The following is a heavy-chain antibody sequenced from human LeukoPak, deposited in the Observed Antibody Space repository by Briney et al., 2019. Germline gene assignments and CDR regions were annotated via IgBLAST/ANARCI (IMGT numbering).Heavy chain of an antibody. CDR3: ARGAVPVW. Sequence: SETLSLTCTVSGYSISSGYYWSWIRQPAGKGLEWIGRIYTSGSTNYNPSLKSRVTISVDTSKNQFSLKLSSVTAADTAVYYCARGAVPVWWGQGTLVTVSS. CDR2: IYTSGST. V-gene: IGHV4-61*02. D-gene: IGHD2-21*01. J-gene: IGHJ4*02. CDR1: GYSISSGYY.